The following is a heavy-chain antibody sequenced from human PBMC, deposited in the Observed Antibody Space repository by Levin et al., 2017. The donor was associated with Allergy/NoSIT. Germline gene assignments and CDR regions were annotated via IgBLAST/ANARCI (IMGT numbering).Heavy chain of an antibody. CDR3: ARLPYWTHWYFDL. CDR2: IHYSGST. J-gene: IGHJ2*01. Sequence: GSLRLSCTVSGASITNDYWSWIRQPPGKGLEWIGYIHYSGSTNYNPSLKSRVTISVDTSKNQFSLRLSSVTAADTALFYGARLPYWTHWYFDLWGRGTLVTVSS. CDR1: GASITNDY. D-gene: IGHD1-1*01. V-gene: IGHV4-59*01.